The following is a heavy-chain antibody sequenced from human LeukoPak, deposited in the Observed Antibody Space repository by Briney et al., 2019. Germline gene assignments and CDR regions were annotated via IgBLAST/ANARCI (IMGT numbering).Heavy chain of an antibody. CDR2: IRYDGSNK. V-gene: IGHV3-30*02. J-gene: IGHJ5*02. CDR1: GFTFSSYG. CDR3: AKAPRIAAADRNNWFDP. D-gene: IGHD6-13*01. Sequence: GGSLRLSCAASGFTFSSYGMHWVRQAPGKGLEWVAFIRYDGSNKYYADSVKGRFTISRDNSKNTLYLQMNSLRAEDTAVYYCAKAPRIAAADRNNWFDPWGQGTLVTVSS.